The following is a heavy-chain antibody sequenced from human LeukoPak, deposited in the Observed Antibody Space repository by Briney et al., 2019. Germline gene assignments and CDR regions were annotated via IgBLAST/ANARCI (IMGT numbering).Heavy chain of an antibody. Sequence: GSLRLSCAASGFTFSSYSMNWVRQAPGKGLEWVSSISSSSSYIYYADSVKGRFTISRDNAKNSLYLQMNSLRAEDTAVYYCTRADWGTHYYGMDVWGQGTTVTVSS. CDR1: GFTFSSYS. V-gene: IGHV3-21*01. J-gene: IGHJ6*02. D-gene: IGHD7-27*01. CDR3: TRADWGTHYYGMDV. CDR2: ISSSSSYI.